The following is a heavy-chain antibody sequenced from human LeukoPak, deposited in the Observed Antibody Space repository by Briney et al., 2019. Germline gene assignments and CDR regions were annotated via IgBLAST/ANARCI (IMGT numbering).Heavy chain of an antibody. CDR3: AKEGPILTVTTGSFDY. D-gene: IGHD4-17*01. CDR2: ISGSGGST. CDR1: GFTFSSYG. J-gene: IGHJ4*02. Sequence: GGSLRLSCAASGFTFSSYGMSWVRQAPGKGLEWVSAISGSGGSTYYADSVKGRFTISRDNSKNTLYLQMNSLRAEDTAVYYCAKEGPILTVTTGSFDYWGQGTLVAVSS. V-gene: IGHV3-23*01.